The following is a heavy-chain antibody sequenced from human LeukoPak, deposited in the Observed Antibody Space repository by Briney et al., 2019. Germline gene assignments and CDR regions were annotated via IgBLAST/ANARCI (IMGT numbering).Heavy chain of an antibody. Sequence: PGGSLRLSCAASGFTFSTSWMSWVRQAPGKGLEWVANIKQDGSEKYYVDSVRGRFTISRDNAKNSLYLQMNSLRAEDTAVYYCANLCGGNSGGHCRYWGQGTLVTVSS. CDR3: ANLCGGNSGGHCRY. J-gene: IGHJ4*02. CDR1: GFTFSTSW. V-gene: IGHV3-7*01. D-gene: IGHD4-23*01. CDR2: IKQDGSEK.